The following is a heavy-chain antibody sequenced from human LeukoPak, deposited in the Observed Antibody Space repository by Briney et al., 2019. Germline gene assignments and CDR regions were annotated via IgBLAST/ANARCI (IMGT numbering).Heavy chain of an antibody. CDR3: AKDGTPGDY. V-gene: IGHV3-23*01. J-gene: IGHJ4*02. CDR2: ISGSGGST. Sequence: PGGSLRLSCAASGFTFSSSGMSWVRQAPGMGLEWVSAISGSGGSTYYADSMKGRFTISRDNPKNTLYLQMSGLRADDTAVYYCAKDGTPGDYWGQGTRVTVSS. CDR1: GFTFSSSG. D-gene: IGHD2-15*01.